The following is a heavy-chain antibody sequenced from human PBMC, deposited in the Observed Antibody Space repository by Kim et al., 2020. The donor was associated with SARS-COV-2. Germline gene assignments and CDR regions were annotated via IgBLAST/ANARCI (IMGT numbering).Heavy chain of an antibody. D-gene: IGHD3-22*01. CDR3: ARDRFKSGYYFSFAAGAFDI. J-gene: IGHJ3*02. CDR2: IYYSGST. V-gene: IGHV4-39*07. Sequence: SETLSLTCTVSGGSISSSSYYWGWIRQPPGKGLEWIGSIYYSGSTYYNPSLKSRVTISVDTSKNQFSLKLSSVTAADTAVYYCARDRFKSGYYFSFAAGAFDIWGQGTMVTVSS. CDR1: GGSISSSSYY.